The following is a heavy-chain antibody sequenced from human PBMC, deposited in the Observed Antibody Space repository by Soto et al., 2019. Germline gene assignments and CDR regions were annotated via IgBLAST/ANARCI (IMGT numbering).Heavy chain of an antibody. Sequence: EVQLVESGGGLVQPGGSLRLSCAASGFTFSSYWMSWVRQAPGKGLEWVANIKQDGSEKYYVDSVKGRFTISRDNAKNSRYLQMNSLRAEDTAVYYCARDRNYYDSSGYYAYWGQGTLVTVS. CDR2: IKQDGSEK. V-gene: IGHV3-7*05. D-gene: IGHD3-22*01. CDR1: GFTFSSYW. J-gene: IGHJ4*02. CDR3: ARDRNYYDSSGYYAY.